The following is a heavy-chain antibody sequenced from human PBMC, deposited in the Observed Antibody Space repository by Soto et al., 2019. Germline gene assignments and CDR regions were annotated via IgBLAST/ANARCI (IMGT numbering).Heavy chain of an antibody. CDR2: IYWDDDK. D-gene: IGHD4-17*01. J-gene: IGHJ1*01. CDR3: AYSRLPSTVTTSAEYFQH. Sequence: QITLKESGPTLVKPTQTLTLTCTFSGFSLTTSGVSVAWIRQPPGKALEWLALIYWDDDKRYSPSLESRLTITKDPSKNRVVLTMTNMDPVDTATYYCAYSRLPSTVTTSAEYFQHWGQGTLVTVSS. V-gene: IGHV2-5*02. CDR1: GFSLTTSGVS.